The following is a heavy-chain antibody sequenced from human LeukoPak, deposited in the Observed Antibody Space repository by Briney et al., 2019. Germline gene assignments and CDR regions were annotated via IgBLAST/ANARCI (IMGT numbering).Heavy chain of an antibody. D-gene: IGHD2-2*01. CDR3: ARSTQISKYADY. J-gene: IGHJ4*02. CDR1: GFTFSSYW. V-gene: IGHV3-74*01. Sequence: GGSQRLSCAASGFTFSSYWMHWVRQAPGKGLVWVSRINSDGSITTYADSVRGRFTISRDNAKSTLYLQMNSLRAEDTAVYYCARSTQISKYADYWGQGALVTVSS. CDR2: INSDGSIT.